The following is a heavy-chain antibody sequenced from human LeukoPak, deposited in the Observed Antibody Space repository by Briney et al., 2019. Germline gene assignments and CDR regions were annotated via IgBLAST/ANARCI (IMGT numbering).Heavy chain of an antibody. CDR1: GGSISSYY. D-gene: IGHD1-26*01. J-gene: IGHJ4*02. V-gene: IGHV4-59*01. CDR3: ARDLCGAFDY. Sequence: KASETLSLTCTVSGGSISSYYWSWIRQPPGKGLEWIGYIYYSGSTNYNPSLKSRVTISVDTSKNQFSLKLSSVTAADTAVYYCARDLCGAFDYWGQGTLVTVSS. CDR2: IYYSGST.